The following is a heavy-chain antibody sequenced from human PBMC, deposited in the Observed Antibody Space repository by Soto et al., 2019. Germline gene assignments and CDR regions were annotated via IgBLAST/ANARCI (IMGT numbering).Heavy chain of an antibody. CDR2: IYYSGST. Sequence: SETLSLTCTFTGGSISSSTYYWGWFRQPPGKGLEWIGSIYYSGSTYYNPSLKSRVTISVDTSKNQFSLKLSSVTAADTAVYYCARDKITGLFDYWGQGTLVTVS. V-gene: IGHV4-39*07. J-gene: IGHJ4*02. D-gene: IGHD2-8*02. CDR3: ARDKITGLFDY. CDR1: GGSISSSTYY.